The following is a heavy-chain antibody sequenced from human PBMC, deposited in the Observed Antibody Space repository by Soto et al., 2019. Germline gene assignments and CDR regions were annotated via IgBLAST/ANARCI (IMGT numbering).Heavy chain of an antibody. J-gene: IGHJ2*01. Sequence: QDQLVQSGAEVKKPGSSVKVSCKASGGTFSSHTFSWVRQAPGQGLEWMGRIIPALGTATYAQKFQGRVTITADEYATTVYRELNSLRSEDTAVYYCARPDFGDYWYFDLWGRGTLVTVSS. D-gene: IGHD4-17*01. CDR1: GGTFSSHT. CDR3: ARPDFGDYWYFDL. V-gene: IGHV1-69*08. CDR2: IIPALGTA.